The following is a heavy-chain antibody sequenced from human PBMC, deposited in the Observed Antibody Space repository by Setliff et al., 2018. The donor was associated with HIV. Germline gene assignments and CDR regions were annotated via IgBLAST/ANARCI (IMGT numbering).Heavy chain of an antibody. CDR3: ARGLNYYGSGSYLPLGY. J-gene: IGHJ4*02. CDR2: IYTSGST. CDR1: GGSISSYY. Sequence: PSETLSLTCSVSGGSISSYYWSWIRQPAGKGLEWIGRIYTSGSTKYHASLKSRVTISIDTSKNQISLKLSSVTAADTAVYYCARGLNYYGSGSYLPLGYWGQGTLVTVSS. V-gene: IGHV4-4*07. D-gene: IGHD3-10*01.